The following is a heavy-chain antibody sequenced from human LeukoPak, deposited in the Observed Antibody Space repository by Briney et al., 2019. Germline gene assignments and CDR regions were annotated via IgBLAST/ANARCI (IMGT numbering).Heavy chain of an antibody. Sequence: SETLSLTCAVSGGSISDYYWGWVRQPPGKGLEWIGYIYYTGSTNYNPSLESRVTISLDMSKNQFSLKLSSVTAADTAVYYCASHRGGAALDYWGQGTLVTVSS. CDR1: GGSISDYY. D-gene: IGHD6-6*01. V-gene: IGHV4-59*01. CDR3: ASHRGGAALDY. CDR2: IYYTGST. J-gene: IGHJ4*02.